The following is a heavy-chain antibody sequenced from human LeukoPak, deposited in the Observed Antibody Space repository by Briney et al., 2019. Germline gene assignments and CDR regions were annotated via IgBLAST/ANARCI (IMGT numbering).Heavy chain of an antibody. V-gene: IGHV3-7*01. CDR2: INSDGSEG. D-gene: IGHD6-19*01. CDR3: ASKAVAGTVDY. Sequence: GGSLRLSCAVSGFTFSGFWMSWSRQAPGKGLEWVASINSDGSEGYYADVVKGRFTISRDNAKNSLYLQMNSLRAEDTAVYYCASKAVAGTVDYWGQGTLVTVSS. J-gene: IGHJ4*02. CDR1: GFTFSGFW.